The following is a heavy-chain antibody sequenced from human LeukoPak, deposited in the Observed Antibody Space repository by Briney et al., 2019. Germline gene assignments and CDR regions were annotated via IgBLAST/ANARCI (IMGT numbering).Heavy chain of an antibody. J-gene: IGHJ4*02. V-gene: IGHV3-21*01. CDR3: ARVDIVATIPPDY. CDR1: GFTFSSYS. Sequence: PGGSLRLSCAASGFTFSSYSMNWVRQAPGKGPEWVSSISSSSSYIYYADSVKGRFTISRDNAKNSLYLQMNSLRAEDTAVYYCARVDIVATIPPDYWGQGTLVTVSS. CDR2: ISSSSSYI. D-gene: IGHD5-12*01.